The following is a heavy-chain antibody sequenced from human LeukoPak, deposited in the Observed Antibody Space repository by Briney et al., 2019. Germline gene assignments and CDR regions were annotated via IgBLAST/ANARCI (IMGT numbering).Heavy chain of an antibody. CDR3: AKDKSTHSSGWYAYDAFDI. V-gene: IGHV3-30-3*01. D-gene: IGHD6-19*01. Sequence: GGSLRLSCAASGFTFSSYAMHWVRQAPGKGREWVAVISYDGSNKYYADSVKGRFTISRDNSKNTLYLQMKSLRAEDPAVYYCAKDKSTHSSGWYAYDAFDIWAQGPMVPVSS. CDR2: ISYDGSNK. CDR1: GFTFSSYA. J-gene: IGHJ3*02.